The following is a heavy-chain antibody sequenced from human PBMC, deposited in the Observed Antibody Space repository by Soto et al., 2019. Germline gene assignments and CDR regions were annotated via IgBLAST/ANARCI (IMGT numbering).Heavy chain of an antibody. J-gene: IGHJ6*02. D-gene: IGHD2-15*01. V-gene: IGHV5-51*01. Sequence: GESLKISCKGSGCSFTNYWIGWVRQMPGKGLEWMGIIYPGDSDTRYGPSFQGQVIMSADKSMTTAYLQWGSLKASDTAMYYCARLQGDCRGGLFLYAMDVWGQGTTVTVSS. CDR1: GCSFTNYW. CDR2: IYPGDSDT. CDR3: ARLQGDCRGGLFLYAMDV.